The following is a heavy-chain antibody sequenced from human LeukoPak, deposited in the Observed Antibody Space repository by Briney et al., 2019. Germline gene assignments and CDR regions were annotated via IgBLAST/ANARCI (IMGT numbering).Heavy chain of an antibody. J-gene: IGHJ6*02. D-gene: IGHD3-10*01. CDR2: FSWNSGSI. CDR3: SKDQRNSRITMVRGVIRQRYYYGMDV. Sequence: PGGSLRLSCAASGLTFADYAMHWVRKAPGKGLNWVSAFSWNSGSIGYADSVKGRFTISRDNAKNSLYLQMNSLRAEDTALYYCSKDQRNSRITMVRGVIRQRYYYGMDVWGQGTTVTVSS. CDR1: GLTFADYA. V-gene: IGHV3-9*01.